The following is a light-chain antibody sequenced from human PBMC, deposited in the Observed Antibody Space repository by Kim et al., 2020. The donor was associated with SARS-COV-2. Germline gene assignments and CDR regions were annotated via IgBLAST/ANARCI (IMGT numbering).Light chain of an antibody. Sequence: ASVKLTCTLSSGHSSYAIAWHQQQPEKGPRYLMKVNSDGSHSKGDGIPDRFSGSSSGPERYLTISRVQSEDEADYYCQTWGTGIVVFGGGTQLTVL. CDR3: QTWGTGIVV. J-gene: IGLJ2*01. CDR2: VNSDGSH. CDR1: SGHSSYA. V-gene: IGLV4-69*01.